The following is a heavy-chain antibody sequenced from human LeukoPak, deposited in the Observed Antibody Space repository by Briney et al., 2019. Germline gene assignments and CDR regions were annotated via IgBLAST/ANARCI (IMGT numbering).Heavy chain of an antibody. J-gene: IGHJ2*01. D-gene: IGHD2-15*01. CDR1: GFKFNTYG. CDR3: AKEPPYCDDGHCDSNVCGDDFWYLDL. CDR2: INHDGTKK. Sequence: PGGSLRLSCEASGFKFNTYGMRWVRQAPGKGLEWVANINHDGTKKYYADSVKGRFSVFRDNSKNSMCLQINTLRVEDTAVYYCAKEPPYCDDGHCDSNVCGDDFWYLDLWGRGTLVTVSS. V-gene: IGHV3-7*01.